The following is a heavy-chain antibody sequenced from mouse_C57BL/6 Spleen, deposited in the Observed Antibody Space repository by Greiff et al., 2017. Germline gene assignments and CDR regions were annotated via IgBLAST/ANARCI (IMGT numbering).Heavy chain of an antibody. CDR1: GFSLTSYG. J-gene: IGHJ3*01. CDR2: IWGGGST. CDR3: AKHDYYGSSFAY. V-gene: IGHV2-9*01. Sequence: VKLEESGPGLVAPSQSLSITCTVSGFSLTSYGVDWVRQPPGKGLEWPGVIWGGGSTNYNSALMSRLSISKDNSKSQVFLKMNSLQTDDTAMYYCAKHDYYGSSFAYWGQGTLVTVSA. D-gene: IGHD1-1*01.